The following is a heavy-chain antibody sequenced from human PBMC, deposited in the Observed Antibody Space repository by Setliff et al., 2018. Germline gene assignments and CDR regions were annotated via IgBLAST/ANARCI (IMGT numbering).Heavy chain of an antibody. J-gene: IGHJ4*02. D-gene: IGHD6-19*01. V-gene: IGHV3-73*01. CDR1: GFTFSSYS. CDR3: ATDRGWLDMFDY. CDR2: IRSKADSYST. Sequence: GGSLRLSCATSGFTFSSYSMNWVRQASGKGLEWVGRIRSKADSYSTAYAASVKGRFTISRDDSKNTAFLQVNSLKTEDTAVYYCATDRGWLDMFDYWGQGTQVTVSS.